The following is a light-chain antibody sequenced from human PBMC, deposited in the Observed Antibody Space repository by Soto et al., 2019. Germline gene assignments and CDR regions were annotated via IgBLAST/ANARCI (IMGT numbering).Light chain of an antibody. Sequence: DIQLTQSPSFLSAAVGDRVTLTCRASQGISSFLAWYQQKPGKAPKLLISAASTLQSGVPSRLSGSGSGTEFTLTISSLQTEDFATYYCQQLNTHPYTFGHGTKLEIK. CDR3: QQLNTHPYT. J-gene: IGKJ2*01. CDR2: AAS. V-gene: IGKV1-9*01. CDR1: QGISSF.